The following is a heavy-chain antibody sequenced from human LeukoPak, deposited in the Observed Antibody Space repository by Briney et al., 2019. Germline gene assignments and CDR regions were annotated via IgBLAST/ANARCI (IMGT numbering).Heavy chain of an antibody. CDR2: IYHSGST. CDR1: GGSISGYH. Sequence: SETLSLTCTVSGGSISGYHWSWIRQPPGKGLEWIGEIYHSGSTNYNPSLKSRVTISVDKSKNQFSLKLSSVTAADTAVYYCARTAGYSYGLHWGQGTLVTVSS. CDR3: ARTAGYSYGLH. V-gene: IGHV4-59*12. D-gene: IGHD5-18*01. J-gene: IGHJ4*02.